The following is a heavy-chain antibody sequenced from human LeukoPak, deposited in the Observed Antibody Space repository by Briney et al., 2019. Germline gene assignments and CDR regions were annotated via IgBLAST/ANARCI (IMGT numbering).Heavy chain of an antibody. V-gene: IGHV1-2*02. J-gene: IGHJ5*02. CDR3: ARENTYYYDSSGQNWFDP. Sequence: GASVKVSCKASGYTFTSYYMHWVRQAPGQGLEWMGWINPNSGGTNYAQKFQGRVTMTRDMSTSTVYMELSSLRSEDTAVYYCARENTYYYDSSGQNWFDPWGQGTLVTVSS. CDR1: GYTFTSYY. D-gene: IGHD3-22*01. CDR2: INPNSGGT.